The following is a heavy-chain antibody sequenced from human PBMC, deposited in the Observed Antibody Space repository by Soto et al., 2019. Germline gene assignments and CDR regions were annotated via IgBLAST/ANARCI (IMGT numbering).Heavy chain of an antibody. CDR3: GNGRGKNWNFDY. CDR2: ISGSGGTA. D-gene: IGHD1-1*01. Sequence: EVQLLESGGGSVQPGGSLRLSCAASGFTFSSYAMHWVRRPPGKGLEWVSSISGSGGTAYYAGSVKGRSSIPRDSLVNTLYVQMNRQSAADTGVYYCGNGRGKNWNFDYWGHTRLVSVS. J-gene: IGHJ4*01. V-gene: IGHV3-23*01. CDR1: GFTFSSYA.